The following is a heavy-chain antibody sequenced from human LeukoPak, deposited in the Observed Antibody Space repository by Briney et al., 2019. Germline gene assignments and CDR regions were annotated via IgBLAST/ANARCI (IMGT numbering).Heavy chain of an antibody. CDR1: GYTFTSYD. V-gene: IGHV1-8*01. J-gene: IGHJ4*02. Sequence: ASVKVSCKASGYTFTSYDINWVRQATGQGLEWMGWMNPNSGNTGYAQKFQGRVTMTRSTSVSTTYMERSSLGSEDTAVYYCARVVSGGWSDSRGQGTLVTASS. D-gene: IGHD6-19*01. CDR3: ARVVSGGWSDS. CDR2: MNPNSGNT.